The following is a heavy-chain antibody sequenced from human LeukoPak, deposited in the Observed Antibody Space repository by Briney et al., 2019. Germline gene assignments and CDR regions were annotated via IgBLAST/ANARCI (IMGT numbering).Heavy chain of an antibody. J-gene: IGHJ6*03. CDR3: ARGPPYYYYMDV. CDR2: MNPNSGNT. Sequence: ASVKVSCKASGYTFTSYDINWVRQATGQGLEWMGWMNPNSGNTGYAQKFQGRVTMTRNTSISTAYIELNSLRSEDTAVYYCARGPPYYYYMDVWGKGTTVTVSS. V-gene: IGHV1-8*01. CDR1: GYTFTSYD.